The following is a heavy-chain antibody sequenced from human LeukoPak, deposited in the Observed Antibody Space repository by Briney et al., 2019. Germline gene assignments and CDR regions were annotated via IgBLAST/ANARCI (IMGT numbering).Heavy chain of an antibody. CDR1: GFTVSSNY. CDR2: IYSGGST. J-gene: IGHJ4*02. D-gene: IGHD1-26*01. V-gene: IGHV3-66*01. CDR3: ARELYSGSYVGGFDY. Sequence: GGSLRLSCAASGFTVSSNYMSWVRQAPGKGLEWVSFIYSGGSTYYADSVKGRFTISRDNSKNTLYLQMNSLRAEDTAVYYCARELYSGSYVGGFDYWGQGTLVTVSS.